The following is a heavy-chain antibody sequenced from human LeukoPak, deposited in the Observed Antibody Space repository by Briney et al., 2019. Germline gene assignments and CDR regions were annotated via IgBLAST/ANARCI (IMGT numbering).Heavy chain of an antibody. D-gene: IGHD3-22*01. J-gene: IGHJ5*02. V-gene: IGHV1-2*02. CDR3: AARYDSTGRKT. Sequence: ASVKVSCKASGYTFTGYFIHWVRQAPGQGPEWMGYINPNSGNTKSAQKFQDRVTLTRDTSINIVYMEMSGLTSDDTAIYYCAARYDSTGRKTWGQGTLVIVSS. CDR1: GYTFTGYF. CDR2: INPNSGNT.